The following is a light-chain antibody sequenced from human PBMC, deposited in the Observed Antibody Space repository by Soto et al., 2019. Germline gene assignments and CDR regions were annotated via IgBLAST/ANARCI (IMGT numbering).Light chain of an antibody. CDR1: SSDVGGYNY. CDR3: CSYTTSNTRQIV. CDR2: DVS. Sequence: QSVLTQPASVSGSPGQSITISCTGTSSDVGGYNYVSWYQHHPGKAPKLMIYDVSSRPSGVSNRFSGSKSGNTASLTISGLQPEDEADYYCCSYTTSNTRQIVFGTGTKVTVL. V-gene: IGLV2-14*03. J-gene: IGLJ1*01.